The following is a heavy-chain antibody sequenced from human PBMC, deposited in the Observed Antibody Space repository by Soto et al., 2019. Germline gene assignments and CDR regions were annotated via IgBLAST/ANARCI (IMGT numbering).Heavy chain of an antibody. J-gene: IGHJ5*02. CDR2: MYYSGTS. V-gene: IGHV4-39*01. D-gene: IGHD3-22*01. Sequence: SETLSLTCTVSGGSISDDTYYWGWIRQPPGKGLEWIGSMYYSGTSSYNPSLKSRVSMSVDTSKKQLSLRLTSVTAADTAAYYCARLHYDSNPTPFDPWGQGTLVTVS. CDR3: ARLHYDSNPTPFDP. CDR1: GGSISDDTYY.